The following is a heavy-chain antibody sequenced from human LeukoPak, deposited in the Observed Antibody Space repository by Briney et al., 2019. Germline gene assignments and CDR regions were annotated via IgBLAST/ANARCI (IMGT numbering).Heavy chain of an antibody. J-gene: IGHJ4*02. CDR1: GFTFSDYA. CDR2: VSGSGGST. Sequence: GGSLRLSCAASGFTFSDYAMNWVRQAPGKGLEWVSAVSGSGGSTFYADSVKGRFTISRDNSKNTLYLQMNSLRAEDTAVYYCAKAGSTTVTTRSGIDYWGKGTLVTVSS. CDR3: AKAGSTTVTTRSGIDY. V-gene: IGHV3-23*01. D-gene: IGHD4-17*01.